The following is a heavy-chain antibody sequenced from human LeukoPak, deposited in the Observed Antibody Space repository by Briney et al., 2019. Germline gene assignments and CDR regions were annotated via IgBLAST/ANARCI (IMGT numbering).Heavy chain of an antibody. CDR1: GGSISSTNFY. CDR2: ISYSGST. D-gene: IGHD3-22*01. Sequence: SETLSLTCTVSGGSISSTNFYWGWIRQPPGKGLEWIGSISYSGSTYYNPSFKSRVTITVDTSKNQFALKVTSVTAADTAVYYCATDRRGYYKVPSFGYWGQGTLVTVSS. J-gene: IGHJ4*02. V-gene: IGHV4-39*06. CDR3: ATDRRGYYKVPSFGY.